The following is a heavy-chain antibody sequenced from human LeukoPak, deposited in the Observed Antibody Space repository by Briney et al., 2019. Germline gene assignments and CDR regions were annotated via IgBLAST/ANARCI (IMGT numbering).Heavy chain of an antibody. D-gene: IGHD2-21*01. CDR2: ISGSGDST. CDR3: ARFRSAFDI. V-gene: IGHV3-23*01. CDR1: GFTFSSYG. Sequence: GGSLRLSCAASGFTFSSYGMSWVRQAPGKGLEWVAVISGSGDSTYYADSVKGRFTISRDNSKNTLYLQMNSLRAEDTAVYYCARFRSAFDIWGQGTMVTVSS. J-gene: IGHJ3*02.